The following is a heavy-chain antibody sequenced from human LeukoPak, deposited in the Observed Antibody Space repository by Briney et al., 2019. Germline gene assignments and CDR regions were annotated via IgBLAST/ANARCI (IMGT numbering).Heavy chain of an antibody. CDR1: GFIFSSYG. Sequence: GGSLRLSCAASGFIFSSYGIHWVRQAPGKGLEWVAVISYDGGYKYYADSVKGRFTISRDNSKSTLYLQMNSLRAEDTAVYYCAKSGSGYYNHYYYMDVWGKGTTVTVSS. D-gene: IGHD3-3*01. V-gene: IGHV3-30*18. CDR2: ISYDGGYK. CDR3: AKSGSGYYNHYYYMDV. J-gene: IGHJ6*03.